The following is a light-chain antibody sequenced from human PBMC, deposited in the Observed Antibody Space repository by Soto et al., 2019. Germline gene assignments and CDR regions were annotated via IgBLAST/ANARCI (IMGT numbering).Light chain of an antibody. V-gene: IGLV2-14*01. CDR3: SSYRSSSTPYYV. CDR2: EVS. J-gene: IGLJ1*01. CDR1: SSDVGGYNY. Sequence: QSVLTQPASVSGSPGQSITISCTGASSDVGGYNYVSWYQQQSGKAPKLMIHEVSNRPSGVSNRFSGSKSGNTASLTISGLQAEDESDYYCSSYRSSSTPYYVFGTGTKVT.